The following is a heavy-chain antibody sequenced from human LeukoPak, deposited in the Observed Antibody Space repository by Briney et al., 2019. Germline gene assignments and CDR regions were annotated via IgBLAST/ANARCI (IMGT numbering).Heavy chain of an antibody. J-gene: IGHJ4*02. D-gene: IGHD3-10*01. Sequence: SETLSLTCTVSGASINTYYWSWIRQPPGKGLEWIGYIYCGTTSYNPSLKTRVTISIDTSKNQFSLKLSSVTAADTAVYYCARGATMVRGVIISPPYFDYWGQGTLVTVSS. CDR3: ARGATMVRGVIISPPYFDY. CDR1: GASINTYY. V-gene: IGHV4-59*01. CDR2: IYCGTT.